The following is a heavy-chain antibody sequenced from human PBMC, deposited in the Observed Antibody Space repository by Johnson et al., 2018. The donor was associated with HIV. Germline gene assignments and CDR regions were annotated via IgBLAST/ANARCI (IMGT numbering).Heavy chain of an antibody. D-gene: IGHD3-10*01. V-gene: IGHV3-43D*03. J-gene: IGHJ3*02. Sequence: VQLVESGGGLVKPGGSLRLSCAASGFTFDDYAMHWVRQAPGKGLEWVSLISWDGGSTYYADSVKGRFTISRDNSKNYLYLQMNSMRAEDTALYYCAKTALFQSIWDAFDIWGQGTMVTVSS. CDR1: GFTFDDYA. CDR2: ISWDGGST. CDR3: AKTALFQSIWDAFDI.